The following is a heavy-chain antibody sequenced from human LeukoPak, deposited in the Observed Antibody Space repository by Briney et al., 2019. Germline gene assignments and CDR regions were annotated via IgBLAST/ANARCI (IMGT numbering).Heavy chain of an antibody. V-gene: IGHV3-21*01. Sequence: PGGSLRLSCAASGFTFSSYSMNWVRQAPGKGLEWVSSISSSSSYIYYADSVKGRFTISGDNAKNSLYLQMNSLRAEDTAVYYCARANGDFTHYYHMDVWGKGTTVTVSS. J-gene: IGHJ6*03. CDR3: ARANGDFTHYYHMDV. CDR2: ISSSSSYI. D-gene: IGHD7-27*01. CDR1: GFTFSSYS.